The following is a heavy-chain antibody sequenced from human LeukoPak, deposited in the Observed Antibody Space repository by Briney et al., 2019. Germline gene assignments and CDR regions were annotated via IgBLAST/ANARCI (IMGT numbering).Heavy chain of an antibody. CDR2: IIPIFGTA. Sequence: SVKVSCKASGGTFSSYAISWVRQAPGQGLEWMGGIIPIFGTANYAQKFQGRVTITADESTSTAYMELSSLRSEDTAVYYCARSPASYYDSSGYFDYWGQGTLVTVSS. D-gene: IGHD3-22*01. J-gene: IGHJ4*02. CDR3: ARSPASYYDSSGYFDY. V-gene: IGHV1-69*13. CDR1: GGTFSSYA.